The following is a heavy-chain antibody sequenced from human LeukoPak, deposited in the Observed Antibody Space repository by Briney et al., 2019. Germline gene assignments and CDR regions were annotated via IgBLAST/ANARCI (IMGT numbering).Heavy chain of an antibody. D-gene: IGHD6-19*01. CDR3: ASSYSSDWYSRWIDY. V-gene: IGHV3-23*01. J-gene: IGHJ4*02. CDR1: GFTFSSYA. Sequence: PGGSLRLSCAASGFTFSSYAMSWVRQAPGKGLEWVSAISGSGGSTYYADSVKGRFTISRDNSKNTLYLQMNSLRAEDTAVYYCASSYSSDWYSRWIDYWGQGTLVTVSS. CDR2: ISGSGGST.